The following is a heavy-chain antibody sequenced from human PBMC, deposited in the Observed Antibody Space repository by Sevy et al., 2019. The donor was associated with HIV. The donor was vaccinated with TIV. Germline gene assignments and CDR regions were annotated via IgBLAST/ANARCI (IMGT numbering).Heavy chain of an antibody. CDR2: LGGNSGSI. CDR1: GFIFDDYA. D-gene: IGHD5-12*01. V-gene: IGHV3-9*01. CDR3: VRGHEASGYDSILLSYFDS. Sequence: GGSLRLSCAASGFIFDDYAMHWVRQAPGKGLEWVSGLGGNSGSIGYVDSVKGRFSISRDNAKKSLYLQMSNLRTEDTAFYYCVRGHEASGYDSILLSYFDSWGQGTLVTVSS. J-gene: IGHJ4*02.